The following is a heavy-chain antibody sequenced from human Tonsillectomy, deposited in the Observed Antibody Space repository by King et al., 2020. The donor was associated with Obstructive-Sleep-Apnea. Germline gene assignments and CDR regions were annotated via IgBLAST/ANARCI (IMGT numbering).Heavy chain of an antibody. CDR1: GFTFRTQS. Sequence: EVQLVESGGGLIQPGGSLRLSCAASGFTFRTQSMTWVRQAPGKGLEWVSYISSDSSTTYYADSVKGRFTISRDNAKNSLYLQMNSLRAADTAVYYCAGLVDDYGDYVNWYFDLWGRGTLVTVSS. CDR2: ISSDSSTT. D-gene: IGHD4-17*01. CDR3: AGLVDDYGDYVNWYFDL. J-gene: IGHJ2*01. V-gene: IGHV3-48*01.